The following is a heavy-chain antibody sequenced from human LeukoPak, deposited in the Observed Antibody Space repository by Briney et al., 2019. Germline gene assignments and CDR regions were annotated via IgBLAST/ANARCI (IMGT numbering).Heavy chain of an antibody. CDR2: ISAYNGNT. D-gene: IGHD3-22*01. CDR1: GYTFTSYG. Sequence: ASVKVSCKASGYTFTSYGISWVRQAPGQGLERMGWISAYNGNTNYAQKLQGRVTMTTDTSTSTAYMELRSLRSDDTAVYYCARLFSVGYDSSAPLAFDIWGQGTMVTVSS. J-gene: IGHJ3*02. V-gene: IGHV1-18*01. CDR3: ARLFSVGYDSSAPLAFDI.